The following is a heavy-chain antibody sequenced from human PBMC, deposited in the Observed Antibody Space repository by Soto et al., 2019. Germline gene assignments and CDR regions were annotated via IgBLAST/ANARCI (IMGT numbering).Heavy chain of an antibody. D-gene: IGHD2-2*01. V-gene: IGHV4-39*01. CDR2: LYYTGST. Sequence: SETLSLTCTVSGGSISSSSYYWGWIRQSPGKGLEWIGSLYYTGSTYCNPSLKSRVTISVDTSKNQFSLKLSSVTAADTAVYYCATSYCSSTSCYAVGYFDYWGQGTLVTVSS. J-gene: IGHJ4*02. CDR1: GGSISSSSYY. CDR3: ATSYCSSTSCYAVGYFDY.